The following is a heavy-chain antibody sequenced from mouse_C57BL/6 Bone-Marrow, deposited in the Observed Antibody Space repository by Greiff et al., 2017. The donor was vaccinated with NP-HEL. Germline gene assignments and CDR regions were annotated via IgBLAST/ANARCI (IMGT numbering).Heavy chain of an antibody. Sequence: VQLQQPGPELVKPGASVKISCKASGYSFTGYFMHWVKQSHGQSLEWIGSIDPSNGDTFYNQKFKGKATLTVDKSSSTAHMELLSLTSEDFAVYYCARADDGRNVWFAYWGQGTLVTVS. J-gene: IGHJ3*01. CDR1: GYSFTGYF. D-gene: IGHD2-3*01. CDR3: ARADDGRNVWFAY. CDR2: IDPSNGDT. V-gene: IGHV1-37*01.